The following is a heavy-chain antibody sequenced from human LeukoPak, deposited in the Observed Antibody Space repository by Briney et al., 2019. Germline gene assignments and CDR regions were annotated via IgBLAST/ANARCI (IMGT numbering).Heavy chain of an antibody. CDR2: IKPDGSAQ. Sequence: PGGSLRLSCAASGFTFSNSWMSWVRQAPGKGLEWVATIKPDGSAQYYVDSVKGRFTISRDNAKNSLFLQINSLRAEDTAVYYCARDSEENIGYSSSWLDYWGQGTLVTVSS. V-gene: IGHV3-7*01. CDR1: GFTFSNSW. D-gene: IGHD6-13*01. J-gene: IGHJ4*02. CDR3: ARDSEENIGYSSSWLDY.